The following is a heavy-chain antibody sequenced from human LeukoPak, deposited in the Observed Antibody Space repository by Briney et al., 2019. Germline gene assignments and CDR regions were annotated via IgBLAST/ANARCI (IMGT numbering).Heavy chain of an antibody. CDR3: ARHPWKVIAAAGTGFDY. CDR1: SGSIRSINYY. J-gene: IGHJ4*02. V-gene: IGHV4-39*01. D-gene: IGHD6-13*01. CDR2: IYYTGST. Sequence: PSETLSLTCTVSSGSIRSINYYWGWIRHPPGKGLEWIASIYYTGSTYYNPSLRSRVTISVDTFKNQFSLKLSSVTAADTAIYYCARHPWKVIAAAGTGFDYWGQGTLVTVSS.